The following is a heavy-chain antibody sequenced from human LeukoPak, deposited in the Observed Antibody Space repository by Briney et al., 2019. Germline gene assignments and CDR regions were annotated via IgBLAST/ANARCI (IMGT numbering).Heavy chain of an antibody. J-gene: IGHJ2*01. D-gene: IGHD3-22*01. Sequence: GGSLRLSCAASGFTFSSYWMSWVRQAPGKGLEWVAVIWFDGTHEYYADSVKGRFTISRDNSKKTLFLQMNRLRAEDTAMYYCARAPSLFYYDDSGYYNGYFDLWGRGTLVTVSS. CDR3: ARAPSLFYYDDSGYYNGYFDL. CDR1: GFTFSSYW. V-gene: IGHV3-33*08. CDR2: IWFDGTHE.